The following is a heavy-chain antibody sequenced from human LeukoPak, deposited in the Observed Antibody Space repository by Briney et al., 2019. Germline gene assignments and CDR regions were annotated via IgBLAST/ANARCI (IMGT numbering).Heavy chain of an antibody. CDR2: ISSSSTYI. CDR1: GFTFSDYN. J-gene: IGHJ4*02. V-gene: IGHV3-21*04. Sequence: PGGSLRLFCAASGFTFSDYNMNWVRQAPGKGLEWVSSISSSSTYIYNADSVKGRFTISRDDSKSTLYLQMNSLRAEDTAIYYCAKDRLEYQLLPYYFDYWGQGTLVTVSS. D-gene: IGHD2-2*01. CDR3: AKDRLEYQLLPYYFDY.